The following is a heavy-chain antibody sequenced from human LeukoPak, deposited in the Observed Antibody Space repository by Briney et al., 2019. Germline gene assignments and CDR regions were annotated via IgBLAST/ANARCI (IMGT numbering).Heavy chain of an antibody. D-gene: IGHD3-3*01. Sequence: ASVKVSCKASGYTFTSYGISWVRQAPGQGLEWMGWISAYNGNTNYAQKLQGRVTMTTDTSTSTAYMELRSLRSDDTAVYYSARDGSDFWSGYWEKNWFDPWGQGTLVTVSS. V-gene: IGHV1-18*01. J-gene: IGHJ5*02. CDR1: GYTFTSYG. CDR3: ARDGSDFWSGYWEKNWFDP. CDR2: ISAYNGNT.